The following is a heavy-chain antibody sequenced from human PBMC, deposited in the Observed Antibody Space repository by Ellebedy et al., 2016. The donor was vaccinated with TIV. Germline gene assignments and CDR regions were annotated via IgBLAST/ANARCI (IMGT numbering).Heavy chain of an antibody. Sequence: AASVKVSCKSSGHTFSDYSLHWLRQAPGQGLEWMGWNNPHSGDTYYAQNFQGRVTMTSDTSITTAYMEVSGLRPDDTAVYYCARYRGVDGLDYWGQGTLVTVSS. CDR1: GHTFSDYS. D-gene: IGHD3-10*01. J-gene: IGHJ4*02. CDR3: ARYRGVDGLDY. CDR2: NNPHSGDT. V-gene: IGHV1-2*02.